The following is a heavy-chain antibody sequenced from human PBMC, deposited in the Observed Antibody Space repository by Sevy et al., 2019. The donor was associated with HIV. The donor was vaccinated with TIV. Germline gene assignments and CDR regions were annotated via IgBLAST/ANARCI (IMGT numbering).Heavy chain of an antibody. CDR1: GFTFSDYY. V-gene: IGHV3-11*01. J-gene: IGHJ4*02. CDR2: ISSSGSAI. CDR3: ARKGFDWNEFDY. D-gene: IGHD1-1*01. Sequence: GGSLRLSCAASGFTFSDYYMTWIRQAPGKGLEWVSYISSSGSAIFYADSVKGRFTISRDNTKKSLYLQMSSLRAEDTGVYYCARKGFDWNEFDYWGQGILVTVSS.